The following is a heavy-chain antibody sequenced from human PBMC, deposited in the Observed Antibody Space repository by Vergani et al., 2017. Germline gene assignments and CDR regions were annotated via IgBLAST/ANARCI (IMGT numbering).Heavy chain of an antibody. D-gene: IGHD2-2*01. CDR2: ISSSGSTI. CDR3: ARLNGVVVVPERNFYYYYYMDV. Sequence: VQLLESGGGLVQPGGSLRLSCAASGFTFSDYYMSWIRQAPGKGLEWVSYISSSGSTIYYADSVKGRFTISRDNAKNSLYLKMNSLRAEDTAVYYCARLNGVVVVPERNFYYYYYMDVWGKGTTVTVSS. J-gene: IGHJ6*03. V-gene: IGHV3-11*01. CDR1: GFTFSDYY.